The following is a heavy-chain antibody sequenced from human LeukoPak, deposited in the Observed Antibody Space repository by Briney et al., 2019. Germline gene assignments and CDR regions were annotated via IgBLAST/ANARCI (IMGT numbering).Heavy chain of an antibody. J-gene: IGHJ4*02. Sequence: GRSLRLSCAASGFTFSSYGMHWVRQAPGKGLEWVAVISYDGSNKYYADSVKGRFTIFRDNSKNTLYLQMNSLRAEDTAVYYCANILGGYDSSGYYPDYWGQGTLVTVSS. D-gene: IGHD3-22*01. CDR1: GFTFSSYG. CDR3: ANILGGYDSSGYYPDY. CDR2: ISYDGSNK. V-gene: IGHV3-30*18.